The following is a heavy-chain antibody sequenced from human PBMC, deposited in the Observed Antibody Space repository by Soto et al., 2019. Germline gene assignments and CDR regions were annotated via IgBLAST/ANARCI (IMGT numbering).Heavy chain of an antibody. V-gene: IGHV1-8*01. Sequence: EASVKVSCKAFGYTFTSYDINWVRQATGQGLEWMGWMNPNSGNTGYAQKFQGIVTMTRNTSISTAYMELSSLRSEDTAVYYCARITGTTLYYYYYMDVWGKGTTVTVSS. CDR3: ARITGTTLYYYYYMDV. CDR2: MNPNSGNT. D-gene: IGHD1-7*01. CDR1: GYTFTSYD. J-gene: IGHJ6*03.